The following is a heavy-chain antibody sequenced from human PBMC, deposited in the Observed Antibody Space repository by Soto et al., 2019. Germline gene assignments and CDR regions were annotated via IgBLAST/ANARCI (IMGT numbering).Heavy chain of an antibody. CDR1: GGSISGYY. Sequence: ETLSLTCTVSGGSISGYYWSWVRQAPGKGLEWVARIKSKTDGGTTDYATPVKGRFTISRDDSKSIAYLQMNSLKTEDTAVYYCTRELYTYGPTNWFDPWGQGTLVTVSS. CDR3: TRELYTYGPTNWFDP. CDR2: IKSKTDGGTT. J-gene: IGHJ5*02. D-gene: IGHD5-18*01. V-gene: IGHV3-15*01.